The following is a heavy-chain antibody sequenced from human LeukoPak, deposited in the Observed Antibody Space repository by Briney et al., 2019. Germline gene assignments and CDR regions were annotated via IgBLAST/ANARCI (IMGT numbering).Heavy chain of an antibody. J-gene: IGHJ4*02. CDR3: ASGAQSDY. CDR2: INNSGNTI. V-gene: IGHV3-48*03. CDR1: GFTFSTYE. D-gene: IGHD1-26*01. Sequence: GGSLRLSCAASGFTFSTYEMNWVRQAPGKGLEWVSSINNSGNTIYYADSVKGRFTISRDNSKNSLYLQMNSLRAEDTAVYYCASGAQSDYWGQGTLVTVSS.